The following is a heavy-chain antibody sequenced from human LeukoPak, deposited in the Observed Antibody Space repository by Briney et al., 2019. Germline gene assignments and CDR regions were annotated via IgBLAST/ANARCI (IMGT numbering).Heavy chain of an antibody. V-gene: IGHV1-8*01. J-gene: IGHJ3*02. D-gene: IGHD3-16*02. CDR2: MNPASGNT. CDR3: ARVPREIASI. CDR1: VYTFTSYD. Sequence: GASVKVSCKASVYTFTSYDINWVRKANRQGLEWMGYMNPASGNTGYAQKFQGRVTMTTDTSISTAYMELSSLRSEDTAVYYCARVPREIASIWGQGTMVTVSS.